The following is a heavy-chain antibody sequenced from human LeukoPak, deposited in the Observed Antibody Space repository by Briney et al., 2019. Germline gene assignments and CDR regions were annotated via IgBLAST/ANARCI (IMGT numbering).Heavy chain of an antibody. CDR3: ARAPPGLYYDVLAFDY. V-gene: IGHV4-34*01. J-gene: IGHJ4*01. D-gene: IGHD3-16*01. CDR2: INHSGST. CDR1: GGSFSGYY. Sequence: SETLSLTCAVYGGSFSGYYWSWIRQPPGKGLEWIGEINHSGSTNYNPSLKSRVTISVDTSKNQFSLKLSSVTAADTAVYYCARAPPGLYYDVLAFDYWGQETLVTVSS.